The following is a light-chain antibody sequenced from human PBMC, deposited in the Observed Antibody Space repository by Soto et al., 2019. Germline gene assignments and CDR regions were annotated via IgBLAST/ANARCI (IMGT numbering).Light chain of an antibody. CDR2: KAS. J-gene: IGKJ4*01. CDR3: QQYYSYPPT. Sequence: DIQMTQSPSTLSASVGDRVTITRRASQFMSVWLAWYQQKPGTAPKLLIYKASSLESGVPTRFSGSGSGTEFTLTISSLQPDDSATYYCQQYYSYPPTFGGGTKVEMK. V-gene: IGKV1-5*03. CDR1: QFMSVW.